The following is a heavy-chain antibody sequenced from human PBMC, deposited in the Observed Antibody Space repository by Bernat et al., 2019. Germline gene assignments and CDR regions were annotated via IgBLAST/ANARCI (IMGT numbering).Heavy chain of an antibody. CDR1: GITFSDYG. D-gene: IGHD6-13*01. V-gene: IGHV3-23*01. J-gene: IGHJ4*01. CDR2: INHGGDSS. Sequence: EVQMLESGGGLVQPGGSLRLSCAASGITFSDYGMSWVRQAPGKGLECVSAINHGGDSSYYADSVKGRFTISRDNSKNTLYPQMNSLRPEDTAIYYCAAKDSSSWYDFWGQEPWSPSPQ. CDR3: AAKDSSSWYDF.